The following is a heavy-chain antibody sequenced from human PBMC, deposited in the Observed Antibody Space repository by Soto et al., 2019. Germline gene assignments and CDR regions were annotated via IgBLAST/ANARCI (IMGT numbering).Heavy chain of an antibody. Sequence: ASVKVSCKASGYTFTSYGISWVRQAPGQGLEWMGWISAYNGNTNYAQKLQGRVTMTTDTSTSTAYMELRSLRSDDTAVYYCARDLWGDAYYYYGMDVWGQGTTVTAP. V-gene: IGHV1-18*04. CDR3: ARDLWGDAYYYYGMDV. CDR2: ISAYNGNT. CDR1: GYTFTSYG. J-gene: IGHJ6*02. D-gene: IGHD3-16*01.